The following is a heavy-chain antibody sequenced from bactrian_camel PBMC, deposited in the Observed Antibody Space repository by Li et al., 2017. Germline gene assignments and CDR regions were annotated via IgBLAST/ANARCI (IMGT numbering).Heavy chain of an antibody. D-gene: IGHD3*01. J-gene: IGHJ4*01. CDR2: IDNDGMT. V-gene: IGHV3S53*01. Sequence: HVQLVESGGSSVQAGGSLRLSCATSGFTFSLWSIAWFRQAPGKEREGVATIDNDGMTRYTDSVKVRFTISKDNAKNTLYLQMKSLKSDDTALYYCAISFQTGAGIWRGPTPVGLGTQVTVS. CDR1: GFTFSLWS.